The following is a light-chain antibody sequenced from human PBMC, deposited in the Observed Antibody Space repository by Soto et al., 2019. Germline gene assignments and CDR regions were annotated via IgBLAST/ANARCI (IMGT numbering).Light chain of an antibody. CDR3: SSYTSSSTPYV. J-gene: IGLJ1*01. CDR2: DVS. V-gene: IGLV2-14*01. CDR1: SGDVGAYNY. Sequence: QSALTQPASVSGSPGQSITISCTGTSGDVGAYNYVSWYQQHPGKAPKLMIYDVSNRPSGVSNRFSGSKSGNTASLTISGLQAEDEADYYCSSYTSSSTPYVFGTGTKLTVL.